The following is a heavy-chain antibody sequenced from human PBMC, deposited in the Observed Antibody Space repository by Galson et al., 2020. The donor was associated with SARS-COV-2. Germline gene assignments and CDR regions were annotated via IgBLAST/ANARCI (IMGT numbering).Heavy chain of an antibody. D-gene: IGHD4-17*01. V-gene: IGHV3-74*01. Sequence: GESLKISCGVSGFTFIRYWMHWVRQRPGEGLVWVARIHSDGRITKYADSVKGRFTISRDSAKNTVYLQMNSLRAKDTAVYFCARDYGSDYGFDYWGQGTQVTVSS. CDR1: GFTFIRYW. CDR2: IHSDGRIT. J-gene: IGHJ4*02. CDR3: ARDYGSDYGFDY.